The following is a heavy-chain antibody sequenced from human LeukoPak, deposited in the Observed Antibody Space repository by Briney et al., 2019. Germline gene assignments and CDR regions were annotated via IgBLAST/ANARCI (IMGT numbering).Heavy chain of an antibody. CDR1: GYTFTSYG. D-gene: IGHD2-2*01. J-gene: IGHJ4*02. CDR2: ISAYNGNT. Sequence: GASVKVSCKASGYTFTSYGISWVRQAPGQGLEWMGWISAYNGNTNYAQKLQGRVTMTRDTSISTAYMELSRLRSDDTAVYYCATSRGYCSSTSCRDDYYFDYWGQGTLVTVSS. CDR3: ATSRGYCSSTSCRDDYYFDY. V-gene: IGHV1-18*01.